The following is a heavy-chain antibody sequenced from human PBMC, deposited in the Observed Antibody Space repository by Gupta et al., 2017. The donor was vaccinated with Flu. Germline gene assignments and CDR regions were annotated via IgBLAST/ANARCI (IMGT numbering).Heavy chain of an antibody. V-gene: IGHV3-74*01. Sequence: GLVWVSRIKIDESSASYADSVKGRFTISRDNAKNTLYLQMNSLRAEDTAVYYCARDGAGDCSGGSCYSWFDPWGQGTLVTVSS. CDR3: ARDGAGDCSGGSCYSWFDP. J-gene: IGHJ5*02. D-gene: IGHD2-15*01. CDR2: IKIDESSA.